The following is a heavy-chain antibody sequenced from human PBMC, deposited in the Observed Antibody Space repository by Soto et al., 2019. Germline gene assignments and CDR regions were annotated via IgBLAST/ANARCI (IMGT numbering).Heavy chain of an antibody. CDR3: AKRFGRIFGVVITVYYMDV. CDR1: GFTFSSYA. V-gene: IGHV3-23*01. D-gene: IGHD3-3*02. J-gene: IGHJ6*03. Sequence: PGGSLRLSCAASGFTFSSYAMSWVRQAPGKGLEWVSAISGSGGSTYYADSVKGRFTISRDNSKNTLYLQMNSLRAEDTAVYYCAKRFGRIFGVVITVYYMDVWGKGTTVTVSS. CDR2: ISGSGGST.